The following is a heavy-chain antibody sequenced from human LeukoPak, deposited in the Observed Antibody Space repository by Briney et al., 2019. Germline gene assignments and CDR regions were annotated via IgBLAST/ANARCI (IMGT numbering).Heavy chain of an antibody. V-gene: IGHV3-23*01. J-gene: IGHJ5*02. CDR2: ISGSGGST. CDR1: GFTFSSYA. CDR3: AKDRVSYNWFDP. Sequence: GGSLRLSCAASGFTFSSYAMSWVRQAPGKGLEWVSAISGSGGSTYYADSVRGRFTISRDNSKNTLYLQMNSLRADDTAVYYCAKDRVSYNWFDPWGQGTLVTVSS. D-gene: IGHD3-10*01.